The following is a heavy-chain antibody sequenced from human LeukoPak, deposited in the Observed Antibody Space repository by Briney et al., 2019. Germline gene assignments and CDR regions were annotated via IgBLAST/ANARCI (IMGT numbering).Heavy chain of an antibody. CDR2: IRSKAYGGTT. D-gene: IGHD2-2*01. J-gene: IGHJ3*02. CDR1: GFTFGDYA. V-gene: IGHV3-49*04. CDR3: TRGAPFIVVVPAAFDAFDI. Sequence: PGGSLRLSCTASGFTFGDYAMSWVRQAPGKGLEWVGFIRSKAYGGTTEYAASVKGRFTISRDDSKSIAYLQMNSLKTEDTAVYYCTRGAPFIVVVPAAFDAFDIWGQGTMVTASS.